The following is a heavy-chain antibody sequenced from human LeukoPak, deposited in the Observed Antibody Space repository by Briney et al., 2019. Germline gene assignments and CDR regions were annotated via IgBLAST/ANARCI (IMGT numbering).Heavy chain of an antibody. D-gene: IGHD1-26*01. J-gene: IGHJ4*02. CDR2: ISGSGGST. CDR3: AKEGPGSYYYFDN. Sequence: GGSLRLSCAASGFTFSSHAMSWVRQAPGKGLEWVSGISGSGGSTYYADAVEGRVTISRDNSKNTLYLQMNSLRAEDTAVYYCAKEGPGSYYYFDNWGQGTLVTVSS. CDR1: GFTFSSHA. V-gene: IGHV3-23*01.